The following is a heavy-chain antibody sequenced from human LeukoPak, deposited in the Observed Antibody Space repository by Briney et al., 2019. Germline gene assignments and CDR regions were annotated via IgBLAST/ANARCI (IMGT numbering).Heavy chain of an antibody. Sequence: QAGGSLRLSCAASGFSFSNHYMRWIRQAPGRGLEWVANINEDGSNTWHMGSVKGQFTVSRDNARNALYLQMNSLRVEDTAVYYCTRVIVAVPGYFDYFDFWGQGALVTVSS. CDR2: INEDGSNT. D-gene: IGHD6-19*01. CDR3: TRVIVAVPGYFDYFDF. CDR1: GFSFSNHY. J-gene: IGHJ4*02. V-gene: IGHV3-7*01.